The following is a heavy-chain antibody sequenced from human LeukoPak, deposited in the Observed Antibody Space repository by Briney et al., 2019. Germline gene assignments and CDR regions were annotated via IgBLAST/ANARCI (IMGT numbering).Heavy chain of an antibody. CDR2: IYYSGST. CDR3: ARARKYYYDMGAFDI. V-gene: IGHV4-59*01. D-gene: IGHD3-22*01. CDR1: GGSISSYY. J-gene: IGHJ3*02. Sequence: SEALSLTCTVSGGSISSYYWSWIRQPPGKGLEWIGYIYYSGSTNYNPSLKSRVTISVDTSKNQFSLKLSSVTAADTAVYYCARARKYYYDMGAFDIWGQGTMVTVSS.